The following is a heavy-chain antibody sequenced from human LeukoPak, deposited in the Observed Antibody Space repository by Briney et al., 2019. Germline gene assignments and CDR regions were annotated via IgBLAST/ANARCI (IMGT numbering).Heavy chain of an antibody. Sequence: PGRSLRLSCVASGFIFSSYGMHWVRQAPGKGLEWVAVIWYDGTNKYYGDSVKGRFTISRDNSKNTLYLQMNSLRAEDTAVYYCARDTYDSSGYSYGIYWGQGTLVTVSS. CDR1: GFIFSSYG. D-gene: IGHD3-22*01. CDR2: IWYDGTNK. CDR3: ARDTYDSSGYSYGIY. J-gene: IGHJ4*02. V-gene: IGHV3-33*01.